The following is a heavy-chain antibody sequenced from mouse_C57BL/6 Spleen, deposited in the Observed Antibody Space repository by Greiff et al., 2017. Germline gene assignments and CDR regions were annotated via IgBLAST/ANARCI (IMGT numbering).Heavy chain of an antibody. D-gene: IGHD1-1*01. CDR3: ARQGYGSSRYYYAMDY. Sequence: EVQVVESGGDLVKPGGSLKLSCAASGFTFSSYGMSWVRQTPDKRLEWVATISSGGSYTYYPDRVKGRFTISRDNAKNTLYLQMSSLKSEDTAMYYCARQGYGSSRYYYAMDYWGQGTSVTVSS. CDR2: ISSGGSYT. CDR1: GFTFSSYG. J-gene: IGHJ4*01. V-gene: IGHV5-6*01.